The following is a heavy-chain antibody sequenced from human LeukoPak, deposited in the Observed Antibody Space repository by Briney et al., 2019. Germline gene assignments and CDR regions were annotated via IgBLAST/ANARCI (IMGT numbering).Heavy chain of an antibody. D-gene: IGHD3-10*01. CDR3: AKDFITMVRGVIDS. V-gene: IGHV3-30*18. J-gene: IGHJ4*02. CDR2: ISYDGSNK. Sequence: PGGSLRVSCAASGFTFSSYGMHWVRQAPGKGLEWVAVISYDGSNKYYADSVKGRFTISRDNSKNTLYLQMNSLRAEDTAVYYCAKDFITMVRGVIDSWGQGTLVTVPS. CDR1: GFTFSSYG.